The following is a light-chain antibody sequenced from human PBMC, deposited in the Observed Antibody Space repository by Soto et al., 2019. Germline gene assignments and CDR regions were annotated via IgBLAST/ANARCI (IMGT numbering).Light chain of an antibody. CDR2: DAS. Sequence: EIVLTQSPATLSLSPGERATLSCRASQSVSSYLAWYQQKPGQAPRLLIYDASNRATGIPARFSGSGSGTDFALTISSLEPEDFVVYYCQQRSNWPPMYTFGRGTKLEIK. V-gene: IGKV3-11*01. J-gene: IGKJ2*01. CDR1: QSVSSY. CDR3: QQRSNWPPMYT.